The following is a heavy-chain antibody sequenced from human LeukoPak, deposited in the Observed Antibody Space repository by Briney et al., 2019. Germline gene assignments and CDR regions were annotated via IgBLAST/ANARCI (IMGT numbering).Heavy chain of an antibody. D-gene: IGHD3-3*01. CDR1: GYSFTSYW. CDR2: IYPGDSDT. V-gene: IGHV5-51*01. Sequence: GESLKISCKGSGYSFTSYWIGWERQMPGKGLEWMGIIYPGDSDTRYSPSFQGQVTISADESISTAYLQWSSLKASDTAIYYCARLAALEWLPTGWFDPWGQGTLVTVSS. J-gene: IGHJ5*02. CDR3: ARLAALEWLPTGWFDP.